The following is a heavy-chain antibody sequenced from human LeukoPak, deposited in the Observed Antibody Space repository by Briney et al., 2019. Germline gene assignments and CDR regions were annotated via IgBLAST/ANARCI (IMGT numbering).Heavy chain of an antibody. CDR3: AKTPRNYPPGHMDV. D-gene: IGHD5-24*01. CDR1: GFTVSHNY. J-gene: IGHJ6*03. Sequence: GGSLRLSCVVSGFTVSHNYMTWVRQAPGKGLEWVAFIRYDGSSKYYADSVKGRFTISRDTSKNTSYLQMNSLRLEDTALYYCAKTPRNYPPGHMDVWGKGTTVTISS. V-gene: IGHV3-30*02. CDR2: IRYDGSSK.